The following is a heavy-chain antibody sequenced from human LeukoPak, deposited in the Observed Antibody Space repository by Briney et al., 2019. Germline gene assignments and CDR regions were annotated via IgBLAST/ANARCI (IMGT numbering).Heavy chain of an antibody. CDR2: MNPNSGNT. Sequence: VASVKVSCKASGYTFTSYDINWVRQATGQGLEWTGWMNPNSGNTGYAQKFEGRVTMTRNTSISTAYMELSSLRSEDTAVYYCAKTGGSGRILKDYFDYWGQGTLVTVSS. D-gene: IGHD3-10*01. V-gene: IGHV1-8*01. CDR3: AKTGGSGRILKDYFDY. CDR1: GYTFTSYD. J-gene: IGHJ4*02.